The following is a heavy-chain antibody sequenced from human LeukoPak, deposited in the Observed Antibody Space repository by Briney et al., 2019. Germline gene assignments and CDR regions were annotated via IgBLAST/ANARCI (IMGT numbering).Heavy chain of an antibody. D-gene: IGHD2-21*01. J-gene: IGHJ3*02. CDR2: INACGGNT. Sequence: ASVKVSCKTSGYTFTSHGIIWVRQAPGQRLGWMGGINACGGNTNIAQNIPGRVTMTTDTSTSTAYLDFRSLRSDDTAVSSCARACGGNSSGYFDIWGQGTMVTVSS. CDR1: GYTFTSHG. CDR3: ARACGGNSSGYFDI. V-gene: IGHV1-18*04.